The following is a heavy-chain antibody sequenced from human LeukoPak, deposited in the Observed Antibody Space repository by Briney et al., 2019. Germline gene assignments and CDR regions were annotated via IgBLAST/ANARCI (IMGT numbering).Heavy chain of an antibody. Sequence: AASVKVSFKASGYTFTNYTMHRVRQAPGQRLEWMGWSNAGNGNTKYSQELQGRVTITRDTSPSTHYMELSSLRSEDMAVYYCARGGKSGSLDSWGQGTLVTVSS. CDR3: ARGGKSGSLDS. V-gene: IGHV1-3*02. CDR1: GYTFTNYT. CDR2: SNAGNGNT. D-gene: IGHD5-12*01. J-gene: IGHJ4*02.